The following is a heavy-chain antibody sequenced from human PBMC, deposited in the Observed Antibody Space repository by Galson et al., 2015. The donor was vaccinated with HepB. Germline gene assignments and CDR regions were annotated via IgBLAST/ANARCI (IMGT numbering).Heavy chain of an antibody. D-gene: IGHD2-15*01. V-gene: IGHV3-66*01. CDR1: GFTVSRNY. J-gene: IGHJ4*02. Sequence: SLRLSCAASGFTVSRNYMSWVRQAPGKGLEWVSIIYAGGNTYSADSVKGRFTISRDNSKNTLYLQMNSLRAEDTAVYYCARDGELGYCSGGTCLDFDSWGQGTLVTVSS. CDR3: ARDGELGYCSGGTCLDFDS. CDR2: IYAGGNT.